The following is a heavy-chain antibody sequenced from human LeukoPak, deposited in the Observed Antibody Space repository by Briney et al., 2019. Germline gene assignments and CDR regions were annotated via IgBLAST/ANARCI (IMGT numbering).Heavy chain of an antibody. J-gene: IGHJ4*02. D-gene: IGHD3-22*01. CDR1: GFTFSTYG. CDR2: ISGSGGST. Sequence: GGSLRLSCAASGFTFSTYGMSWVRQAPGKGLEWVSSISGSGGSTNYADSVKGRFTISRDNSKNTLYLQMNSLRDEDTAVYYCAKSSYYDSSGYYREYYFDFWGQGTLVTVSS. CDR3: AKSSYYDSSGYYREYYFDF. V-gene: IGHV3-23*01.